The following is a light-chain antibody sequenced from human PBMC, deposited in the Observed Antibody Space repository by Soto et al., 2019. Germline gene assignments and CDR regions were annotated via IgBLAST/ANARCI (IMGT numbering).Light chain of an antibody. V-gene: IGKV1-5*03. CDR3: QHYNSYSEA. CDR2: KAS. CDR1: QTISSW. Sequence: IQMTQSPSTLSGSVGDRVTITCRASQTISSWLAWYQQKPGKAPKLLIYKASTLKSGVPSRFSGSGSGTESTLTISSLQPNDFATYYCQHYNSYSEAFGQGTKVE. J-gene: IGKJ1*01.